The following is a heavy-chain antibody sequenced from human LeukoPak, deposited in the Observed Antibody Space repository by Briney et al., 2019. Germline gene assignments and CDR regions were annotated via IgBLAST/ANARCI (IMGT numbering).Heavy chain of an antibody. CDR2: INGEGITT. CDR1: GFTFSSYW. V-gene: IGHV3-74*01. J-gene: IGHJ4*02. CDR3: ARSGYSSGWYYFDY. D-gene: IGHD6-19*01. Sequence: PGGSLRLSCVTSGFTFSSYWMRWVRQAPGKGLVWVSRINGEGITTSYADSVKGRLTISRDNAKNTLYLQMNRLRAEDTAVYYCARSGYSSGWYYFDYWGQGPLVTVSS.